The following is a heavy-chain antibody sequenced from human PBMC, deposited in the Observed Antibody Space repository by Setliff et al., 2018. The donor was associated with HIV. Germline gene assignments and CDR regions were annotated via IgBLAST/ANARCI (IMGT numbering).Heavy chain of an antibody. CDR2: IWYDGSNK. Sequence: WVRQAPGKGLEWVAVIWYDGSNKYYADSVKGRFTISRDNSKNTLYLQISGLRVEDTAVYYCAKDSSSSVEMWFDSWGRGTLVTVSS. CDR3: AKDSSSSVEMWFDS. D-gene: IGHD6-6*01. J-gene: IGHJ5*01. V-gene: IGHV3-33*06.